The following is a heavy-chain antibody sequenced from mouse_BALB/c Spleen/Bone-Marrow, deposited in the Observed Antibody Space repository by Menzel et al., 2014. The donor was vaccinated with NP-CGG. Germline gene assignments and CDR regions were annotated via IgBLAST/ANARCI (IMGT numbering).Heavy chain of an antibody. J-gene: IGHJ3*01. D-gene: IGHD2-4*01. CDR2: ISGGGSYT. CDR1: GFSFNSYG. Sequence: EVNLVESGGGLVKSGGSLKLSCAASGFSFNSYGMSWVRQTPEKRLEWVATISGGGSYTFYPDSVNGRFTISRDNAKNNLYLQLSSLRSEDTALYYCARHAYYDQTEVSFVYWGQGTLVTVSA. CDR3: ARHAYYDQTEVSFVY. V-gene: IGHV5-9-2*01.